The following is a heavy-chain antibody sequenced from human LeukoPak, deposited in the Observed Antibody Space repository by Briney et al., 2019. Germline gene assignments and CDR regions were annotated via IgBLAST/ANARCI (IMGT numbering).Heavy chain of an antibody. D-gene: IGHD4-11*01. Sequence: GSSVKVSCKASGGTFSSYAISWVRQAPGQGLEWMGRIIPNLGIANYAQKFQGRVTITADKSTSTAYMELSSLRSEDTAVYYCARGAADSSNFDYWGQGTLVTVSS. CDR2: IIPNLGIA. V-gene: IGHV1-69*04. J-gene: IGHJ4*02. CDR3: ARGAADSSNFDY. CDR1: GGTFSSYA.